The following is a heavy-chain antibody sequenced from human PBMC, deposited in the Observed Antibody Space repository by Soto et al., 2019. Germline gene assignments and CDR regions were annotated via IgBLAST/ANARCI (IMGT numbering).Heavy chain of an antibody. V-gene: IGHV3-23*01. CDR3: AKGGTSHIYGIDV. Sequence: VQVLETGGGLVQPGGSLRLSCVASGFTFNNFVMNWVRQAPGKGLEWVAIIGGIGQYAYYADSVNGRFTFSRDNSKNTVYLETNSLRAEDTAIYFCAKGGTSHIYGIDVWRPGTTVTVS. J-gene: IGHJ6*02. D-gene: IGHD2-2*01. CDR1: GFTFNNFV. CDR2: IGGIGQYA.